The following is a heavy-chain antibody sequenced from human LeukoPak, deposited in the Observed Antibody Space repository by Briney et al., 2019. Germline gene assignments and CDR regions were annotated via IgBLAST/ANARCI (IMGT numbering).Heavy chain of an antibody. V-gene: IGHV3-33*08. CDR3: AREGADSSGYYSTYYFDY. J-gene: IGHJ4*02. Sequence: GGSLRLSCAASGFTFSIYGMHWVRQAPGKGLEWVAVIWYDGSNKYYADSVKGRFTISRDNSKNTLYLQMNSLRAEDTAVYYCAREGADSSGYYSTYYFDYWGQGTLVTVSS. CDR2: IWYDGSNK. CDR1: GFTFSIYG. D-gene: IGHD3-22*01.